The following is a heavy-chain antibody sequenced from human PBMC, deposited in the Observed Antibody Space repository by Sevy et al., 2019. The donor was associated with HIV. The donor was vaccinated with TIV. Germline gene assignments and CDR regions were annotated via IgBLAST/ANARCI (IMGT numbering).Heavy chain of an antibody. CDR3: ATRDCSGGSCYGYYFDY. V-gene: IGHV4-39*01. D-gene: IGHD2-15*01. J-gene: IGHJ4*02. CDR2: IHYSGST. CDR1: GGSISSSSYY. Sequence: SETLSLTCTVSGGSISSSSYYWGWIRQPPGKGLEWIGSIHYSGSTYYHPSLKSRVTISVDTSKNQFSLKLSSVTAADTAVYYCATRDCSGGSCYGYYFDYWGQGTLVTVSS.